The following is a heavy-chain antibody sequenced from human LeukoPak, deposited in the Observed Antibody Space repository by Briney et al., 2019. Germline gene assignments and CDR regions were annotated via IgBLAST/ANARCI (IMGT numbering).Heavy chain of an antibody. CDR3: ARGRTWIQLTSIQG. V-gene: IGHV3-7*04. Sequence: GGSLRLSCAASGFMFSSNWMSWVRLAPGKGLEWVANIKQDGSEKYYVDSVKGRFTISRDNAKNSLYLQMNSLRAEDTAVYYCARGRTWIQLTSIQGGGQGTLVTVSS. CDR1: GFMFSSNW. D-gene: IGHD5-18*01. J-gene: IGHJ4*02. CDR2: IKQDGSEK.